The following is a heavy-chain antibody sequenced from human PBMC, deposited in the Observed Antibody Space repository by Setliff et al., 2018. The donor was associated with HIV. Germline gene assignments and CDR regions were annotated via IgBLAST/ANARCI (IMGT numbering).Heavy chain of an antibody. CDR1: GYTFTSYY. CDR2: INPSGGSS. CDR3: ASSTVTVFGVVPYYFDY. D-gene: IGHD3-3*01. Sequence: GASVKVSCKASGYTFTSYYMNWVRQAPGQGLEWMGIINPSGGSSTYAQKFQSRVTITRDTSARKAYMELSSLRSEDTAVYYCASSTVTVFGVVPYYFDYWGQGTLVTVSS. V-gene: IGHV1-46*01. J-gene: IGHJ4*02.